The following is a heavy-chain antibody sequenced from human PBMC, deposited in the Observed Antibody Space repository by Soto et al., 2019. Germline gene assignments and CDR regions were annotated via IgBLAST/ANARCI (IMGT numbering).Heavy chain of an antibody. CDR2: ISYDGSNK. D-gene: IGHD3-10*01. V-gene: IGHV3-30-3*01. Sequence: QVQLVESGGGVVQPGRSLRLSCAASGFTFSSYVMHWVRQAPGKGLEWVAVISYDGSNKYYADSVKGRFTISRDNSKDTLYLQMNSLRAEDTAVYYCAREPTRGGGRLFDYWGQGTLVTVSS. J-gene: IGHJ4*02. CDR3: AREPTRGGGRLFDY. CDR1: GFTFSSYV.